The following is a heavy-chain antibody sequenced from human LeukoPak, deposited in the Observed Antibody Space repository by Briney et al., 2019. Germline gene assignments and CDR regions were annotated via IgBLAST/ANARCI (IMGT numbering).Heavy chain of an antibody. J-gene: IGHJ4*02. V-gene: IGHV3-48*01. CDR2: ISSSGSTI. CDR1: GLIFRTSD. D-gene: IGHD7-27*01. Sequence: PGGSLRLSCAASGLIFRTSDMNWVRQAPRKGLEWVSHISSSGSTIYYADSVKGRFTVSRDNFEDSLYLQMSSLRAEDTAGYYCARDLLTGNDYWGQGTLVTVSS. CDR3: ARDLLTGNDY.